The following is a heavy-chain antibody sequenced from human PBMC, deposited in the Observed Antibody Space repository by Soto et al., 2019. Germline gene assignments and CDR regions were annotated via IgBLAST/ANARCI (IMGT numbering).Heavy chain of an antibody. V-gene: IGHV3-21*01. Sequence: GGSLRLSCAASGFTFSSYGMHWVRQAPGKGLEWVSSISSSSSYIYYADSVKGRFTISRDNAKNPLYLQMNSLRAEDTAVYYCSREIYDSSGYYAPFDYWGQGTLVTVSS. CDR2: ISSSSSYI. D-gene: IGHD3-22*01. CDR1: GFTFSSYG. J-gene: IGHJ4*02. CDR3: SREIYDSSGYYAPFDY.